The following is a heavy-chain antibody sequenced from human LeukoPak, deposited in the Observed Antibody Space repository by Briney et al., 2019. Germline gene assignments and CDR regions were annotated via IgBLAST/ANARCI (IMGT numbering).Heavy chain of an antibody. CDR2: IYYSGST. Sequence: SETLSLTCTVSGRSISTYYWSWIRQPPGKGPEWIGYIYYSGSTNYNPYLKSRVTISVDTSKNQFSLKLSSVTAADTAVYYCAKTLRDLFSSYYYYYMDVWGKGTTVTVSS. CDR1: GRSISTYY. J-gene: IGHJ6*03. V-gene: IGHV4-59*01. CDR3: AKTLRDLFSSYYYYYMDV. D-gene: IGHD3-10*01.